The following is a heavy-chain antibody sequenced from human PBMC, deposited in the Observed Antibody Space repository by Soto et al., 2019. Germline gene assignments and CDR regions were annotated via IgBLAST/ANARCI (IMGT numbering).Heavy chain of an antibody. J-gene: IGHJ6*02. Sequence: SETLSLTCAVYGGSFSGYYWSWIRQPPGKGLEWIGEINHSGSTNYNPSSKSRVTISVDTSKNQFSLKLSFVTAADTAVYYCARGQGYSSGWYYYYYGMDVWGQGTTVTVSS. CDR3: ARGQGYSSGWYYYYYGMDV. CDR2: INHSGST. V-gene: IGHV4-34*01. D-gene: IGHD6-19*01. CDR1: GGSFSGYY.